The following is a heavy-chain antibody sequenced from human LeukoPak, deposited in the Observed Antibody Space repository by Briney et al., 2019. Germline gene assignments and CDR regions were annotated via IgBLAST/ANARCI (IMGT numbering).Heavy chain of an antibody. CDR2: ISSSSSYI. V-gene: IGHV3-21*01. D-gene: IGHD3-10*01. Sequence: GGSLRLSCAASGFTFSSYSMNWVRQAPGKGLEWASSISSSSSYIYYADSVKGRFTISRDNAKNSLYLQMNSLRAEDTAVYYCARDTRKPYGSGSYYYWGQGTLVTVSS. CDR3: ARDTRKPYGSGSYYY. J-gene: IGHJ4*02. CDR1: GFTFSSYS.